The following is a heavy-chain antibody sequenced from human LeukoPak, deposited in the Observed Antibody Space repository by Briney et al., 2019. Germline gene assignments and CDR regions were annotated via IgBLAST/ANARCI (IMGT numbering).Heavy chain of an antibody. Sequence: SVKVSCKASGGTFSSYAISWVRQAPGQGLEWMGGIIPIFGTANYAQKFQGRVTITADKSTSTAYMELSSLRSENTAVYYCAREPSRGHSSGLFPLDYWGQGTLVTVSS. V-gene: IGHV1-69*06. CDR1: GGTFSSYA. CDR2: IIPIFGTA. J-gene: IGHJ4*02. D-gene: IGHD3-22*01. CDR3: AREPSRGHSSGLFPLDY.